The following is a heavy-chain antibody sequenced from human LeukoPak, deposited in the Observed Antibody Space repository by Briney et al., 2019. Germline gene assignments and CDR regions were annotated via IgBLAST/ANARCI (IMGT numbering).Heavy chain of an antibody. Sequence: PGRSLRLSCVGSGFTFSSYAMSWVRQAPGKGLEWVSSIVGSGYTTYYADSVKGRFTISRDNSKSTVYLQMNSLRAEDTAVYYCALLGLIWGQGTLVSVS. CDR2: IVGSGYTT. V-gene: IGHV3-23*01. CDR3: ALLGLI. J-gene: IGHJ4*02. CDR1: GFTFSSYA. D-gene: IGHD2-15*01.